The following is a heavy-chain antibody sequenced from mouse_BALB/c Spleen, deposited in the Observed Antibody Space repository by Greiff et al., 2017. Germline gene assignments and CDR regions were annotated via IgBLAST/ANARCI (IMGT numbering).Heavy chain of an antibody. J-gene: IGHJ4*01. Sequence: EVQLQQSGPSLVKPSQTLSLTCSVTGDSITSGYWNWIRKFPGNKLEYMGYISYSGSTYYNPSLKSRISITRDTSKNQYYLQLNSVTTEDTATYYCARYLPQGYAMDYWGQGTSVTVSS. V-gene: IGHV3-8*02. CDR2: ISYSGST. CDR3: ARYLPQGYAMDY. CDR1: GDSITSGY. D-gene: IGHD2-10*01.